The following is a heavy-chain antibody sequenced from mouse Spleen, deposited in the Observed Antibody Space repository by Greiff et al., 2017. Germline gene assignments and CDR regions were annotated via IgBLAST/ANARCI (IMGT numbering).Heavy chain of an antibody. J-gene: IGHJ4*01. CDR1: GFSLTSYG. D-gene: IGHD1-1*01. CDR3: AKGDYYGPYAMDY. Sequence: QVQLKESGPGLVQPSPSLYISCTVSGFSLTSYGVHWVRQSPGKGLEWLGVICRGGSTDYNAAFMSSLSITKDKSKSQVFFKMNSLQADDTAIYYCAKGDYYGPYAMDYWGQGTSVTVSS. V-gene: IGHV2-5*01. CDR2: ICRGGST.